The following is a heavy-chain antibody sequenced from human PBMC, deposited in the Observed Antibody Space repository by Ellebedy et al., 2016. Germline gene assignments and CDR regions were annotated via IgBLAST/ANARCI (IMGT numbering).Heavy chain of an antibody. Sequence: SETLSLTCTVSGGSISSYYWSWIRQPPGKGLEWIGYIYYSGSTNYNPSLKSRVTISVDTSKNQFSLKLSSVTAADTAVYYCARGGGDDGYNYFGVYWYFDLWGRGTLVTVSS. D-gene: IGHD5-24*01. CDR1: GGSISSYY. V-gene: IGHV4-59*01. CDR3: ARGGGDDGYNYFGVYWYFDL. J-gene: IGHJ2*01. CDR2: IYYSGST.